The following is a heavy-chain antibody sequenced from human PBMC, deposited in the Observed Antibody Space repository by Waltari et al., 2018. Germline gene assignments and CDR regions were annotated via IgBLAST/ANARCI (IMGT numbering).Heavy chain of an antibody. Sequence: QVQLQQWGAGLLKPSETLSLTCAVYGGSFSGYYWSWIRQPPGKGLEWIGESNHSGSTNYNPSLKSRVTISVDTSKNQFSLKLSAVTAADTAVYYCARTLVFGVVIIRGYYYYGMDVWGQGTTVTVSS. CDR2: SNHSGST. J-gene: IGHJ6*02. CDR3: ARTLVFGVVIIRGYYYYGMDV. V-gene: IGHV4-34*01. D-gene: IGHD3-3*01. CDR1: GGSFSGYY.